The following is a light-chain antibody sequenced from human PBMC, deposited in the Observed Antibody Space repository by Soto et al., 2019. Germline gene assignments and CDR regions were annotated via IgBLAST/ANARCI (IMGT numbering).Light chain of an antibody. CDR1: QSVSSSY. J-gene: IGKJ1*01. CDR2: GAS. Sequence: EIVLTQAPGTLSLSPGERPTLSCRASQSVSSSYLAWYQQKPGXAPXXLIYGASSRATGIPDRFSGSGSGTEFPLTISSLQPDDAATYYCQQSNSFWTFGQGTKVDIK. V-gene: IGKV3-20*01. CDR3: QQSNSFWT.